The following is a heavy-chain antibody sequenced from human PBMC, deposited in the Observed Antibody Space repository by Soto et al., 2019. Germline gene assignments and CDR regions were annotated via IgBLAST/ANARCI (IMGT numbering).Heavy chain of an antibody. J-gene: IGHJ4*02. CDR3: AKTRGWPWVFDY. CDR2: ISGSGGST. CDR1: GFTLSSYA. D-gene: IGHD6-19*01. V-gene: IGHV3-23*01. Sequence: PGXSLKLSCAASGFTLSSYAISWVHQAPGKGLEWVSAISGSGGSTYYADSVKGRFTISRDNSKNTLYLQMNRMRAEDTAVYYCAKTRGWPWVFDYWGQGTLVTVSS.